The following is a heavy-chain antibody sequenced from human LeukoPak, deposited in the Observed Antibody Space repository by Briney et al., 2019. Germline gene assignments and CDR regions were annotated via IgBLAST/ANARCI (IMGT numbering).Heavy chain of an antibody. V-gene: IGHV4-39*07. D-gene: IGHD3-16*01. CDR3: ARDKDYPYGMDV. CDR2: IYYSGST. Sequence: SETLSLTCTVSGGSISSSSYYWGWIRQPPGKGLEWIGSIYYSGSTYYNPSLKSRVTISVDTSKNQFSLKLSSVTAADTAVYYCARDKDYPYGMDVWGQGTTVTVSS. J-gene: IGHJ6*02. CDR1: GGSISSSSYY.